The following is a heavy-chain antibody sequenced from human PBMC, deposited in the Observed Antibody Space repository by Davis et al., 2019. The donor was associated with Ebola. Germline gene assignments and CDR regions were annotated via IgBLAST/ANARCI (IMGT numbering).Heavy chain of an antibody. J-gene: IGHJ6*02. CDR1: GFTFSSYG. D-gene: IGHD2-2*01. CDR2: IKQDGGEK. CDR3: ARDRRYCTSSSCPLYYYGMDV. V-gene: IGHV3-7*03. Sequence: GESLKISCAASGFTFSSYGMHWVRQAPGKGLEWVANIKQDGGEKYYVDSVKGRFTISRDNAKNSLFLQMNSLRAEDTAVYYCARDRRYCTSSSCPLYYYGMDVWGQGTTVTVSS.